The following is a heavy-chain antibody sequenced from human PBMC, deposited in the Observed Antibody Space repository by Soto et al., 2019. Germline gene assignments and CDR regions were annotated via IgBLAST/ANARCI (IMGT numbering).Heavy chain of an antibody. D-gene: IGHD5-12*01. CDR3: ARVQGSGFDYDGAFDL. CDR1: GYTFTSYD. V-gene: IGHV1-8*01. J-gene: IGHJ3*01. Sequence: ASVKVSCKASGYTFTSYDINWVRQATGQGLEWMGWMNPNSGNTGYAQKFQGRVTMTRNTSISTAYVELSSLRSEDTAVYYCARVQGSGFDYDGAFDLWGQGTMVTVSS. CDR2: MNPNSGNT.